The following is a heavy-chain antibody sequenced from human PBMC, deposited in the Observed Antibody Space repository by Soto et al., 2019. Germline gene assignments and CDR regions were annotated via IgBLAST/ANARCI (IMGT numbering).Heavy chain of an antibody. CDR1: GGSISSYY. V-gene: IGHV4-59*01. CDR2: IYYSGST. CDR3: ARSYYPRGGYYYYGMDV. D-gene: IGHD1-26*01. Sequence: SETLSLTCTVSGGSISSYYGSWIRQPPGKGLEWIGYIYYSGSTNYNPSLKSRVTISVDTSKNQFSLKLSSVTAADTAVYYCARSYYPRGGYYYYGMDVWGQGTTVTVSS. J-gene: IGHJ6*02.